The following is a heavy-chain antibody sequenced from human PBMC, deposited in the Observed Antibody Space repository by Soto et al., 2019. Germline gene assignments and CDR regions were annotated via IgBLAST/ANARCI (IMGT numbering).Heavy chain of an antibody. CDR2: MNPNSGST. Sequence: ASVKVSCKASGYTFTNYDINWVRQATGQGLEWVGWMNPNSGSTGYAQKFQGRVTMTRNTPISTAYMELSSLRSEDTAVYYCARWAYRSSFPWGQGTLVTVSS. J-gene: IGHJ5*02. D-gene: IGHD6-6*01. V-gene: IGHV1-8*01. CDR3: ARWAYRSSFP. CDR1: GYTFTNYD.